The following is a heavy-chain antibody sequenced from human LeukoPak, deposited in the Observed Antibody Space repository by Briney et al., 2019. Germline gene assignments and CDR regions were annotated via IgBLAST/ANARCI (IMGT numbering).Heavy chain of an antibody. V-gene: IGHV3-30*02. CDR1: GFSFSDYA. D-gene: IGHD1-1*01. J-gene: IGHJ4*02. Sequence: GGSLRLSCAASGFSFSDYAIYWVRQTPGKGLEWVAFIRYDGSNKIYADSVKGRFTIYRDNSYNTVYLQMTGLRAEDSAVYYCAKDGESGIQYTQGYFDYWGQGTLVTVSS. CDR2: IRYDGSNK. CDR3: AKDGESGIQYTQGYFDY.